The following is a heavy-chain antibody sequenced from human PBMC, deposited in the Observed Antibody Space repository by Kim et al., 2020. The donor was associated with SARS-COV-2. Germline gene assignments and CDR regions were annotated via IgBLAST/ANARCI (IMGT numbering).Heavy chain of an antibody. CDR1: GFTFTSSA. Sequence: SVKVSCKASGFTFTSSAVQWVRQARGQRLEWIGWIVVGSGNTNYAQKFQERVTITRDMSTSTAYMELSSLRSEDPAVYYCAAGPTDREPYRYYYYGMDVWGQGTTVTVSS. CDR2: IVVGSGNT. CDR3: AAGPTDREPYRYYYYGMDV. V-gene: IGHV1-58*01. J-gene: IGHJ6*02. D-gene: IGHD1-26*01.